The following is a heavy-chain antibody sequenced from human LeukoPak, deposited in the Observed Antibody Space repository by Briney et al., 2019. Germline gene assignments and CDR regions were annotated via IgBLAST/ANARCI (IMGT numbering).Heavy chain of an antibody. D-gene: IGHD4-23*01. CDR1: GGSISSYY. J-gene: IGHJ4*02. V-gene: IGHV4-59*12. CDR2: IYYTGST. Sequence: SSETLSLTCTVSGGSISSYYWSWIRQPPGKGLEWIGYIYYTGSTNYNPSLKSRVTISVDTSKNQFSLKLSSVTAADTAVYYCARGRRLRWPSGSSDYWGQGTLVTVSS. CDR3: ARGRRLRWPSGSSDY.